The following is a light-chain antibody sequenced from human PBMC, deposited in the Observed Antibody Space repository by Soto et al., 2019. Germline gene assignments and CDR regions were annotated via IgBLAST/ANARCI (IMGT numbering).Light chain of an antibody. CDR1: SSDVGTYNL. Sequence: QSVLTQPASVSGSPGQSITISCTGTSSDVGTYNLVSWYQQHPGKAPKFLIYEGSKRPSGVSNRFSGSKSGNTASLTISGLQAEDEADYYCSSYAGDTTSDVVFGGGTKLTVL. CDR2: EGS. V-gene: IGLV2-23*01. CDR3: SSYAGDTTSDVV. J-gene: IGLJ2*01.